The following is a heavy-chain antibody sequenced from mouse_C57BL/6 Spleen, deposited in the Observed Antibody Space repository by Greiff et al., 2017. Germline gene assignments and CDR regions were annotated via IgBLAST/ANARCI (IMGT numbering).Heavy chain of an antibody. CDR3: TRDYYCGSRWVAY. Sequence: QVQLQQSGAELVRPGASVTLSCKASGYTFTDYEMHWVKQTPVHGLEWIGALDPETGGTAYNQKFKGKAILTADKSSSTAYMELRSLTSEDSAVXYCTRDYYCGSRWVAYWGQGTLVTVSA. J-gene: IGHJ3*01. CDR2: LDPETGGT. CDR1: GYTFTDYE. D-gene: IGHD1-1*01. V-gene: IGHV1-15*01.